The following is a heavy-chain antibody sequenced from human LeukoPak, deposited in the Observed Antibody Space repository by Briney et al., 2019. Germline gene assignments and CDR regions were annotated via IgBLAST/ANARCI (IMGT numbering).Heavy chain of an antibody. J-gene: IGHJ4*02. CDR1: GFTVSSNY. CDR2: IYSGGST. D-gene: IGHD6-13*01. V-gene: IGHV3-53*01. CDR3: ARVYSNPFDY. Sequence: GGSLRLSCAASGFTVSSNYMSWVCQAPGNGLEWVSVIYSGGSTYYADSVKGRFTISRDNSKNTLYLQMNSLRAEDTAVYYCARVYSNPFDYWGQGTLVTVSS.